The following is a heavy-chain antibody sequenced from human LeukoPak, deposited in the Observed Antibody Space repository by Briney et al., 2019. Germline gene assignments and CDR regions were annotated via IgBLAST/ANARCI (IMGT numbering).Heavy chain of an antibody. CDR2: IYHSGST. Sequence: SETLSLTCAVSGGSISSSNWWSWVRQPPGKGLEWIGEIYHSGSTNYNPSLKSRVTISVDTSKNQFSLRLSSVTAADTAVYYCASLRIAATGLDSFDIWGQGTMVTVSS. J-gene: IGHJ3*02. CDR3: ASLRIAATGLDSFDI. V-gene: IGHV4-4*02. CDR1: GGSISSSNW. D-gene: IGHD6-13*01.